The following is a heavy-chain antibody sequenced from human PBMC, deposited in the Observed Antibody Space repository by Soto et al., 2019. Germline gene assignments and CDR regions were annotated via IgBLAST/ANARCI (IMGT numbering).Heavy chain of an antibody. J-gene: IGHJ5*02. Sequence: GASVKVSCKASGYTFTTCAMQWVRQAPGQGLEWVGWIDPNSGNTSYSQKFQGRVTITRNTSISTAYMELSSLRSEDTAVYYCARVPQRYDYIWGSYRYSPWFDPWGQGTLVTVSS. V-gene: IGHV1-8*03. D-gene: IGHD3-16*02. CDR1: GYTFTTCA. CDR3: ARVPQRYDYIWGSYRYSPWFDP. CDR2: IDPNSGNT.